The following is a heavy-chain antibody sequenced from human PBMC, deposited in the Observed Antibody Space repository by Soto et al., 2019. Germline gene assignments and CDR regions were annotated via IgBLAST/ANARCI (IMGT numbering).Heavy chain of an antibody. V-gene: IGHV4-59*02. CDR1: GGSVSYYY. CDR3: AGDTYGMDV. J-gene: IGHJ6*02. CDR2: IHYSGTT. Sequence: SDTLSVAGAVGGGSVSYYYCNWVRQPPGKGLEWIGSIHYSGTTHYNPSLESRVTISADRAKNQFSLKLNSVTAADTAVYYCAGDTYGMDVWGQGTTVT.